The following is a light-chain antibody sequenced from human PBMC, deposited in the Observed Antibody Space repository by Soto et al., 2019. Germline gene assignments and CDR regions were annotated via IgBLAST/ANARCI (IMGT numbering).Light chain of an antibody. CDR2: KAS. CDR1: QSISSW. Sequence: DIQMTQSPSTLSASVGDRVTITCRASQSISSWLAWYQQKPGKAPKLLIYKASSLESGVPSRFSGSGSGTEFTLTISSLQPDDFATYYCQQYNSIRGTFGQGTKLEI. J-gene: IGKJ2*01. CDR3: QQYNSIRGT. V-gene: IGKV1-5*03.